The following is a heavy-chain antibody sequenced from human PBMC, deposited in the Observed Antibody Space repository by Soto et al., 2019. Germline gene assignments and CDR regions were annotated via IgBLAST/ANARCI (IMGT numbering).Heavy chain of an antibody. Sequence: PGGSLRLSCAASGFTFSSYWMHWVRQAPGKGLVWVSRINSDGSSTSYADSVKGRFTISRDNAKNTLYLQMNSLRAEDTAVYYCARVPRGYSYGQLYYFDYWGQGTLVTVSS. V-gene: IGHV3-74*01. CDR2: INSDGSST. CDR3: ARVPRGYSYGQLYYFDY. CDR1: GFTFSSYW. D-gene: IGHD5-18*01. J-gene: IGHJ4*02.